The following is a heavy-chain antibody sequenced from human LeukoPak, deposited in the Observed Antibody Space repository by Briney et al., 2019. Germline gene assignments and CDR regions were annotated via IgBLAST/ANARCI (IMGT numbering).Heavy chain of an antibody. D-gene: IGHD6-19*01. CDR2: IYAGNSDA. CDR3: ARKYTSGWPN. V-gene: IGHV5-51*01. J-gene: IGHJ4*02. Sequence: GESLKISCQGFGYPFTTSWIGWVRQLPGKGLEWTAIIYAGNSDAKYSPSFQGQVSISTDRSISTAYLHWSSLKASDTAMYYCARKYTSGWPNWGQGTLVTVSS. CDR1: GYPFTTSW.